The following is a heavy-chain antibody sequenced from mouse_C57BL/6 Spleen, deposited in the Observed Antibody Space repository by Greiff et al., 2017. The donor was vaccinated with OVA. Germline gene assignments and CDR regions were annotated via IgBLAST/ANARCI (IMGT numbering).Heavy chain of an antibody. J-gene: IGHJ2*01. V-gene: IGHV1-74*01. D-gene: IGHD2-2*01. CDR2: IHPSDSDT. Sequence: QVQLKQPGAELVKPGASVKVSCKASGYTFTSYWMHWVKQRPGQGLEWIGRIHPSDSDTNYNQKFKGKATLTVDKSSSTAYMQLSSLTSEDSAVYYCAMYTMVTTWDYFDYWGQGTTLTVSS. CDR3: AMYTMVTTWDYFDY. CDR1: GYTFTSYW.